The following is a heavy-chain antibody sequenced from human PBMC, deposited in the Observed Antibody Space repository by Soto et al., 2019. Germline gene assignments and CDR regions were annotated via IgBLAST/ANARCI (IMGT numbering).Heavy chain of an antibody. CDR3: ARGLLGGAAT. CDR2: INRSGST. J-gene: IGHJ5*02. V-gene: IGHV4-34*01. D-gene: IGHD3-16*01. Sequence: QVQLQQWDAGLLKPSETLSLTCAVYGGSLSGYYWSWIRQPPGKGLEWIGEINRSGSTNYIPSLKSRVIISVDTSKNQFSLKLSSVTAADTAVYYCARGLLGGAATWGQGTLVTVSS. CDR1: GGSLSGYY.